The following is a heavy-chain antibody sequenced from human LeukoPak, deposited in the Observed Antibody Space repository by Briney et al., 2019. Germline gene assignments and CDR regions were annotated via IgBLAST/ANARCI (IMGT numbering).Heavy chain of an antibody. CDR1: GGSFSGYY. J-gene: IGHJ4*02. CDR3: ARAYYYFWSGYQFDY. D-gene: IGHD3-3*01. CDR2: INHSGST. V-gene: IGHV4-34*01. Sequence: PSETLSLTCAVYGGSFSGYYWSWIRQPPGKGLEWIGEINHSGSTNYNPSLKSRVTISVDTSKNQFSLKLSSVTAADTAVYYCARAYYYFWSGYQFDYWGQGTLVTVSS.